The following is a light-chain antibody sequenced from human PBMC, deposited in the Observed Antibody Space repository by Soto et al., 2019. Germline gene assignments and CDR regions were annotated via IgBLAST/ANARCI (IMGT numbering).Light chain of an antibody. CDR3: SSYTSSSLGV. Sequence: QSALTQPASVSGSPGQSITISCTGTSSDVGGYNYVSWYQQRPGKAPKLMIYEVSNRPSGVSNRFSGSKSGNTASLTISGLQAEDEADYYCSSYTSSSLGVFGTGTKLTVL. CDR1: SSDVGGYNY. J-gene: IGLJ1*01. CDR2: EVS. V-gene: IGLV2-14*01.